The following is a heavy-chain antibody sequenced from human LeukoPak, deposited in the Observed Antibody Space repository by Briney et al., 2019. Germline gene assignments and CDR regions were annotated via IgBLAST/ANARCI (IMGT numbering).Heavy chain of an antibody. CDR1: GGSFSGYY. CDR2: INHSGST. Sequence: PSETLSLTCAVYGGSFSGYYWSWIRQPPGKGLEWIGEINHSGSTNYNPSLKGRVTISVDTSKNQFSLKLSSVTAADTAVYYCARGWDFDYWGQGTLVTVSS. CDR3: ARGWDFDY. V-gene: IGHV4-34*01. J-gene: IGHJ4*02.